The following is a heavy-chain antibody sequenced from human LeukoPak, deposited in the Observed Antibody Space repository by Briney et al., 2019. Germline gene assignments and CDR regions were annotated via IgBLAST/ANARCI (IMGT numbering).Heavy chain of an antibody. J-gene: IGHJ4*02. V-gene: IGHV4-61*02. CDR3: ARRQEGHDY. Sequence: SETLSLTCSVSRVSIANTFYYWNWLRQPAGEGLEWIGRIYTTGSTDYNPSLKSRVTISLDTARNQFSLKVSSVTAADTAVYYCARRQEGHDYWGQGTLVTVSS. CDR1: RVSIANTFYY. CDR2: IYTTGST.